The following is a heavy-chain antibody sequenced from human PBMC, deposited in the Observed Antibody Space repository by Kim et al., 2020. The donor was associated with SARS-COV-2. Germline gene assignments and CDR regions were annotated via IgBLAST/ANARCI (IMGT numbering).Heavy chain of an antibody. CDR2: ISAYNGNT. CDR3: ARARGLGSIRGRDYYYGMDV. Sequence: ASVKVSCKASGYTFTSYGISWVRQAPGQGLEWMGWISAYNGNTNYAQKLQGRVTMTTDTSTSTAYMELRSLKSDDTAVYYCARARGLGSIRGRDYYYGMDVWGQGTTVTVSS. CDR1: GYTFTSYG. D-gene: IGHD3-10*01. V-gene: IGHV1-18*01. J-gene: IGHJ6*02.